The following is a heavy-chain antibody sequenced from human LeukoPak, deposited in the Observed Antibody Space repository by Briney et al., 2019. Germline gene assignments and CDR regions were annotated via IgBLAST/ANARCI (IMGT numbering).Heavy chain of an antibody. CDR1: GFTVSSNY. D-gene: IGHD6-13*01. J-gene: IGHJ4*02. CDR3: AKSGSSSWFLDY. V-gene: IGHV3-66*01. CDR2: IYSGGST. Sequence: QSGGSLRLSCAAPGFTVSSNYMSWVRQAPGKGLEWVSVIYSGGSTYYADSVKGRFTISRDNSKNTLYLQMNSLRAEDTAVYYCAKSGSSSWFLDYWGQGTLVTVSS.